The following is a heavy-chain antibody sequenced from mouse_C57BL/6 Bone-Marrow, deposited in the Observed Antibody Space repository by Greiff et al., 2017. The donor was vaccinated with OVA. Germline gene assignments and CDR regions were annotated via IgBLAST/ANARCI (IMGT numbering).Heavy chain of an antibody. D-gene: IGHD2-4*01. CDR3: ARRGYDCAMDY. CDR2: IYPGSGNT. Sequence: VQLQQSGPELVKPGASVKISCKASGYSFTSYYIHWVKQRPGQGLEWIGWIYPGSGNTKYNEKFKGKATLTADTSSSTAYMQLSSLTSEDSAVYYCARRGYDCAMDYWGQGTSVTVSS. V-gene: IGHV1-66*01. J-gene: IGHJ4*01. CDR1: GYSFTSYY.